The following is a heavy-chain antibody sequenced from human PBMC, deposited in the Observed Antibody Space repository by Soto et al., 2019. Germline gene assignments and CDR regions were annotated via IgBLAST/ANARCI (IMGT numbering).Heavy chain of an antibody. CDR2: IKSKTDGGTT. J-gene: IGHJ6*03. Sequence: ESGGGLVKPGGSLRLSCAASGFTFSNAWMSWVRQAPGKGLEWVGRIKSKTDGGTTDYAAPVKGRFTISRDDSKNTLYLQMNSLKTEDTAVYYCTTAPDIVVVPAAFDYYYMDVWGKGTTVTVSS. CDR1: GFTFSNAW. D-gene: IGHD2-2*01. V-gene: IGHV3-15*01. CDR3: TTAPDIVVVPAAFDYYYMDV.